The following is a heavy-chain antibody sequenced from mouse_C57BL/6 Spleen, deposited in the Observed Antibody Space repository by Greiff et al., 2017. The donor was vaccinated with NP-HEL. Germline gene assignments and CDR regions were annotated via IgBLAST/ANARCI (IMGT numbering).Heavy chain of an antibody. J-gene: IGHJ2*01. CDR1: GYTFTSYW. D-gene: IGHD2-2*01. Sequence: VQLQQPGAELVMPGASVKLSCKASGYTFTSYWMHWVKQRPGQGLEWIGEIDPSASYTNYNQKFKGKSTLTVDKSSSTAYMQLSSLTSEDSAVYYCARSTMVTTEDFDYWGQGTTLTVSS. V-gene: IGHV1-69*01. CDR3: ARSTMVTTEDFDY. CDR2: IDPSASYT.